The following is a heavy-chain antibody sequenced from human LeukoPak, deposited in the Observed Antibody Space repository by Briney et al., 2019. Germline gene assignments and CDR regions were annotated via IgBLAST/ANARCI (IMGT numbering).Heavy chain of an antibody. CDR3: AKFGSLTREQQLVEDY. Sequence: GGSLRLSCAASGFTFSSYAMSWVRQAPGKGLEWVSAISGSGGSTYYADSVKGRFTISRDNSKNTLYLQMNSLRAEDTAVYYCAKFGSLTREQQLVEDYWGQGTLVTVSS. J-gene: IGHJ4*02. CDR1: GFTFSSYA. CDR2: ISGSGGST. D-gene: IGHD6-13*01. V-gene: IGHV3-23*01.